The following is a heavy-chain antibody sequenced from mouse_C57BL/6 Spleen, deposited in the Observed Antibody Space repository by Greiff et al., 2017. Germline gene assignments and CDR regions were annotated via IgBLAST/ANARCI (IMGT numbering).Heavy chain of an antibody. CDR3: ARGDDYLFDY. V-gene: IGHV1-61*01. J-gene: IGHJ2*01. CDR2: IYPSDSEN. D-gene: IGHD2-4*01. CDR1: GYTFTRYW. Sequence: QVQLQQPGAELVRPGSSVKLSCKASGYTFTRYWMAWVKQRPGQGLEWIGNIYPSDSENPYNQKFKDKATLTADKSSCTAYMQLSSLTSEDSAVYDCARGDDYLFDYWGQGTTLTVSS.